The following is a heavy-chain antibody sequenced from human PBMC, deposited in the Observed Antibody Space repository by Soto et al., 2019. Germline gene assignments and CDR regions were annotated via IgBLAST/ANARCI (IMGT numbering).Heavy chain of an antibody. Sequence: GGSLRLSCAASGFTFSSYGMHWVRQAPGKGLEWVAVISYDGSNKYYADSVKGRFTISRDNSKNTLYLQMNSLRAEDTAVYYCAKDQVSYYDTSQFDYWGQGTLVTVSS. D-gene: IGHD3-22*01. CDR3: AKDQVSYYDTSQFDY. J-gene: IGHJ4*02. CDR2: ISYDGSNK. V-gene: IGHV3-30*18. CDR1: GFTFSSYG.